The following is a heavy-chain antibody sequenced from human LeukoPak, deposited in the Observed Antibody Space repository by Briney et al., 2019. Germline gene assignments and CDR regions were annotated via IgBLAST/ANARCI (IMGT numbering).Heavy chain of an antibody. CDR2: ININSGGT. Sequence: ASVKVSFKSSGYTFTGYYLHWVRQPPAPGLEWVGWININSGGTNYEQKFQGRVTMTRDTSISTAYMELSRLRSDDTAVYYCARYPFSSWYLWFDPWGQGTLVTVSS. CDR3: ARYPFSSWYLWFDP. V-gene: IGHV1-2*02. CDR1: GYTFTGYY. J-gene: IGHJ5*02. D-gene: IGHD6-13*01.